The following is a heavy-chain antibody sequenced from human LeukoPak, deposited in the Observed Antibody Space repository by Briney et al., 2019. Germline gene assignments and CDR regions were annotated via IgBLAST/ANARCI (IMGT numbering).Heavy chain of an antibody. V-gene: IGHV4-59*01. CDR3: ARGGIAVPGAFDY. J-gene: IGHJ4*02. CDR1: GGSINNYY. D-gene: IGHD6-19*01. Sequence: PAETLSLTCTVSGGSINNYYWSWIRQPPGKGLEWIGYIYYSGTTNYNPSLKCRVTISVDTSKNQFSLRLSSVTAADTAVYYCARGGIAVPGAFDYWGQGTLITVSS. CDR2: IYYSGTT.